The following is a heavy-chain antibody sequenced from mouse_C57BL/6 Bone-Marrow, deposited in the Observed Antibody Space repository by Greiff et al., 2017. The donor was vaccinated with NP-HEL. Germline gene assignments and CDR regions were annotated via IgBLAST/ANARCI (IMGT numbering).Heavy chain of an antibody. CDR3: AQRGRGRY. V-gene: IGHV1-74*01. D-gene: IGHD4-1*02. J-gene: IGHJ2*01. Sequence: VQLQQPGAELVKPGASVKVSCKASGYTFTSYWMHWVKQRPGQGLEWIGRIHPSDSDTNYTQKLKGKATSTVDKSSSTAYMQRSSLTAEDSAVYYCAQRGRGRYWGQGTTLTVSS. CDR1: GYTFTSYW. CDR2: IHPSDSDT.